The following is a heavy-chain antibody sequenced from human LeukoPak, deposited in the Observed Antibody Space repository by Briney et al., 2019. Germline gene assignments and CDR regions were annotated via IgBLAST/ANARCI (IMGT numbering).Heavy chain of an antibody. D-gene: IGHD4/OR15-4a*01. CDR1: GYTFTGYY. V-gene: IGHV1-8*02. Sequence: ASVKVSCKASGYTFTGYYMHWVRQAPGQGLEWMGWMNPNSGNTGYAQKFQGRVTMTRNTSISTAYMELSSLRSEDTAVYYCARGANDGAFDIWGQGTMVTVSS. J-gene: IGHJ3*02. CDR2: MNPNSGNT. CDR3: ARGANDGAFDI.